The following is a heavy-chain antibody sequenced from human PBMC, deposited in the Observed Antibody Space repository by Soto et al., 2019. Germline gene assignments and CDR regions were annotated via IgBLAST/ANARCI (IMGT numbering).Heavy chain of an antibody. CDR3: AKEPVGPDWYFDL. CDR2: ISGSGIST. Sequence: VPLLESGGGLVQPGGSLRLSCAASGFTFRSYAMSWVRQAPGKGLERVSGISGSGISTHYADSVKGRFTVSRDNSKNTLYLQMNSLRAEDTAVYNCAKEPVGPDWYFDLWGRGTLVTVSS. J-gene: IGHJ2*01. V-gene: IGHV3-23*01. CDR1: GFTFRSYA.